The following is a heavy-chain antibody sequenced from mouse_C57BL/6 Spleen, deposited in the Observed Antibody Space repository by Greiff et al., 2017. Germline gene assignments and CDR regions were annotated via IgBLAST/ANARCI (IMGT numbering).Heavy chain of an antibody. D-gene: IGHD1-1*01. J-gene: IGHJ2*01. CDR1: GYTFTSYW. V-gene: IGHV1-64*01. Sequence: VQLQQPGAELVKPGASVKLSCKASGYTFTSYWMHWVKQRPGQGLEWIGMIHPNSGSTNYNEKFKSKATLTVDNSSSTAYMQLSSLTSEDSAVYYCARLSTTVVGDYWGQGTTLTVSS. CDR3: ARLSTTVVGDY. CDR2: IHPNSGST.